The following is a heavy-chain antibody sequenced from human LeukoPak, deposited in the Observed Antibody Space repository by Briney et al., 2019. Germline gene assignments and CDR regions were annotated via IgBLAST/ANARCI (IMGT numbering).Heavy chain of an antibody. Sequence: TGGSLRLSCAASGFTFSSYAMSWVRQAPGKGLEWVSAISGSGGSTYYADSVKGRFTISRDNSKNTLYLQMNSLRAEDTAVYYCAKDQPTMVREAPPLYGMDVWGQGTTVTVSS. CDR3: AKDQPTMVREAPPLYGMDV. J-gene: IGHJ6*02. CDR2: ISGSGGST. D-gene: IGHD3-10*01. CDR1: GFTFSSYA. V-gene: IGHV3-23*01.